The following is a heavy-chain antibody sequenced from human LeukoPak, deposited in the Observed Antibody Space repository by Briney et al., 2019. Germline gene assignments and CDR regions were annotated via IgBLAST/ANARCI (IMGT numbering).Heavy chain of an antibody. Sequence: GGSLRLSCAASGFTFTNCAMSWVRQAPDKGLEWVSTISGPGGTTYYTDSVKGRFTISRDNSKTTVYLQMNSLRAEDTAIYYCAKSSMAAVGRSPFDYWGQGTLVTVSS. D-gene: IGHD6-13*01. CDR3: AKSSMAAVGRSPFDY. V-gene: IGHV3-23*01. J-gene: IGHJ4*02. CDR1: GFTFTNCA. CDR2: ISGPGGTT.